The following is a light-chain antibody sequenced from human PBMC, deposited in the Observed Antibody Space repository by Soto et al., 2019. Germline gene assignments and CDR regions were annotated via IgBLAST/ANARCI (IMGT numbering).Light chain of an antibody. CDR1: SSNIGAGYD. CDR3: QSYDSSLSGGVV. V-gene: IGLV1-40*01. CDR2: GNS. Sequence: QSVLTQPHSVSGAPGQRVTISCTGSSSNIGAGYDVHWYQQLPGTAPKLLIYGNSNRPSGVPDRFSGSKSGTSASLAITGLQAEDEADYYCQSYDSSLSGGVVFGGGTKLTVL. J-gene: IGLJ2*01.